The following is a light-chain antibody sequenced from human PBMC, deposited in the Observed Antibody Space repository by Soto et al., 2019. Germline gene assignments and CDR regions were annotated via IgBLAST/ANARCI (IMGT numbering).Light chain of an antibody. CDR3: RSYTSSRTLV. Sequence: QSALTQPASVSGSPGQSITISCTGTSSDVGGYNYVSWYQQHPGKAPKLMIYDVSNRPSGVSNRFSGSKSGNTASLTISGLQAEDEADYYCRSYTSSRTLVFGGGTQLTVL. CDR2: DVS. J-gene: IGLJ2*01. V-gene: IGLV2-14*01. CDR1: SSDVGGYNY.